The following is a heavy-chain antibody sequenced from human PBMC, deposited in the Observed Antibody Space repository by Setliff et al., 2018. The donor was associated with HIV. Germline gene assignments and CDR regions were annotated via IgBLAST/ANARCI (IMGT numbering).Heavy chain of an antibody. J-gene: IGHJ5*02. V-gene: IGHV4-39*01. CDR1: GGSISSYDYN. D-gene: IGHD1-26*01. CDR3: ARYRRGAEWFDP. Sequence: SETLSLTCTVSGGSISSYDYNWGWIRQPPGKGLEWIANIYYTGRTYYNPPLKSRVTISVDTSKNQFSLKVTSLTAADTAVYYCARYRRGAEWFDPWGQGTLVTVS. CDR2: IYYTGRT.